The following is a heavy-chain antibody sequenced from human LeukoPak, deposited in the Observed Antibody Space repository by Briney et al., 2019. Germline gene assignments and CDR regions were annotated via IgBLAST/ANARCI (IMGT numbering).Heavy chain of an antibody. D-gene: IGHD2-2*01. CDR3: ARVIVVVPAAKIWFDP. CDR1: GGTFSSYA. J-gene: IGHJ5*02. V-gene: IGHV1-69*04. Sequence: SVKVSCKASGGTFSSYAISWVRQAPGQGLEWMGRIIPILGIANYAQKFQGRVTITADKSTSTAYMELSSLRSEDTAVYYCARVIVVVPAAKIWFDPWGQGTLVTVSS. CDR2: IIPILGIA.